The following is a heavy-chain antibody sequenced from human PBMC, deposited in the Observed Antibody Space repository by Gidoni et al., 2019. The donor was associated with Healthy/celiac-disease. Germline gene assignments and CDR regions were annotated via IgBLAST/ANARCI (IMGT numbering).Heavy chain of an antibody. V-gene: IGHV3-30*02. CDR2: IRYDGSNK. Sequence: QVQLVESGGGVVQPGGSLRLSCAASGFTFSSYGMHWVRQAPGKGLEWVAFIRYDGSNKYYADSVKGRFTISRDNSKNTLYLQMNSLRAEDTAVYYCARQSSIAARHYYYYGMDVWGQGTTVTVSS. J-gene: IGHJ6*02. CDR3: ARQSSIAARHYYYYGMDV. CDR1: GFTFSSYG. D-gene: IGHD6-6*01.